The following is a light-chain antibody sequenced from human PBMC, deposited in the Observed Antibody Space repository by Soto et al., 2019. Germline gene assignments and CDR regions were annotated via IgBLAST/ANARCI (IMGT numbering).Light chain of an antibody. CDR1: QSVTSGY. J-gene: IGKJ4*01. CDR2: DAS. CDR3: QQFSSYPLP. V-gene: IGKV3-20*01. Sequence: IVLTKSHGPLSLSPGEIATRSCRASQSVTSGYLAWYQQKPGQAPRLLIYDASSRATGIPDRFSGGGSGTDFTLTISRLEPEDFAVYYCQQFSSYPLPFGGGTKVDI.